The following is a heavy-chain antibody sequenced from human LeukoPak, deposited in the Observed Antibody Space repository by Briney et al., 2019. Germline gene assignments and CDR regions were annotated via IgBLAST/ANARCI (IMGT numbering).Heavy chain of an antibody. CDR3: ARQEDDWFDP. Sequence: SVKVSCKASGGTFRGYGVAWVRQVPEQGLEWMGEIIPVIGETTYAQKFQGRVTITADKSTSTAYMELSSLRSDDTAVYYCARQEDDWFDPWGQGTLVTVSS. J-gene: IGHJ5*02. V-gene: IGHV1-69*10. D-gene: IGHD2-15*01. CDR2: IIPVIGET. CDR1: GGTFRGYG.